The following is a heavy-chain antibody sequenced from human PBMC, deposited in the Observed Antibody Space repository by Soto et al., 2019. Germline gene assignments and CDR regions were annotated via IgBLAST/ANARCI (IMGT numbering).Heavy chain of an antibody. CDR1: GYTFTTYY. Sequence: QVQLVQSGAEVKKPGASVKVSCKASGYTFTTYYMHWVRQAPGQGLEWMGVINPGGGTINYAENFQGRVTMTRDTSTSTGYMELTSLRSQDTAVYYCAREPTNFWSEYDKNYYYGMDVWGQGTTVTVSS. J-gene: IGHJ6*02. V-gene: IGHV1-46*01. CDR3: AREPTNFWSEYDKNYYYGMDV. CDR2: INPGGGTI. D-gene: IGHD3-3*01.